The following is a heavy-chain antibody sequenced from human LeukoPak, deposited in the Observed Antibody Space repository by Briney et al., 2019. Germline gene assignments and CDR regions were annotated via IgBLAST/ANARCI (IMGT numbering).Heavy chain of an antibody. J-gene: IGHJ4*02. CDR2: IDISGGST. CDR3: ANEVRPNDY. V-gene: IGHV3-23*01. CDR1: GFTFSDYA. Sequence: PGGSLRLSCAASGFTFSDYAMHWVRQAPGKGLEWVSSIDISGGSTYYADSVQGRFTISRDNSKNTLYLQMNSLRAEDTALYYCANEVRPNDYWGQGTLVTVSS. D-gene: IGHD1-1*01.